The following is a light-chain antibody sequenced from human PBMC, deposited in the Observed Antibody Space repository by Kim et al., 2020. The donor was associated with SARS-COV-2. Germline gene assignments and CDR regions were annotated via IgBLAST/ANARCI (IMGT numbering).Light chain of an antibody. CDR1: NSDVGSYNF. Sequence: QSALTQPASVSGSPGQSITISCTETNSDVGSYNFVSWLQQHPGKAPKLMIYEVTKRPSGISNRFSGSKSGNTASLTISGLQAEDEADYCCYSYAAGSTPVVFGGGTQLTVL. CDR3: YSYAAGSTPVV. CDR2: EVT. J-gene: IGLJ2*01. V-gene: IGLV2-23*02.